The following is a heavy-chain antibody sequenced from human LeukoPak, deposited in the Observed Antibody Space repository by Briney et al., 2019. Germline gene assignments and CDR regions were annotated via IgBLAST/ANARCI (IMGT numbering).Heavy chain of an antibody. J-gene: IGHJ4*02. Sequence: GGSLRLSCAASGFTFSSYAMSWVRQAPGKGLEWVSAIGGSGGSTYYADSVKGRFTISRDNSKNTLYLQVNSLRAEDTAVYYCAKDRDSSGYYPDYWGQETLVTVSS. CDR1: GFTFSSYA. V-gene: IGHV3-23*01. D-gene: IGHD3-22*01. CDR2: IGGSGGST. CDR3: AKDRDSSGYYPDY.